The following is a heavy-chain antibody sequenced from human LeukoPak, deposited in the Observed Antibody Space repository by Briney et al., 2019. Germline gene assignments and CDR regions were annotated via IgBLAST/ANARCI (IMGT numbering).Heavy chain of an antibody. Sequence: SETLSLTCTVSGGSISSYYWSWIRQPPGKGLEWIGYIYYSGSTNFNPSLKSRVTISVDTSKNQFSLKLSSVTAADTAVYYCARDRDRAAATHYGMDVWGQGTTVTVSS. CDR1: GGSISSYY. V-gene: IGHV4-59*01. J-gene: IGHJ6*02. D-gene: IGHD6-13*01. CDR3: ARDRDRAAATHYGMDV. CDR2: IYYSGST.